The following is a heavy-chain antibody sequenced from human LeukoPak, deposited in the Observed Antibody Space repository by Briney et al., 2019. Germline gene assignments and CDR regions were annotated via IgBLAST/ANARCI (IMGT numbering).Heavy chain of an antibody. J-gene: IGHJ6*03. CDR2: IKDDGRDK. V-gene: IGHV3-7*01. CDR1: GFTFSRSW. CDR3: ARGSRGTTRVFYMDV. Sequence: SGGSLRLSCAASGFTFSRSWMTWVRQAPGKGLEWVASIKDDGRDKYYVDSVKGRFTISRDNAKNSLYLQMNSLRVEDTAVYYCARGSRGTTRVFYMDVWGKGTTVTVSS. D-gene: IGHD4-17*01.